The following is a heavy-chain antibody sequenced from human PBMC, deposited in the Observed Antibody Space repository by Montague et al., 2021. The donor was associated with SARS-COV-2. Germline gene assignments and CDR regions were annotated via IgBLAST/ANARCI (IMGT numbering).Heavy chain of an antibody. CDR3: PRQGEVEPGIAIAATFDP. J-gene: IGHJ5*02. CDR1: DDSISTSTIYY. D-gene: IGHD2-15*01. CDR2: IYNSGRT. Sequence: SETLSLTCAVSDDSISTSTIYYWGWIRQPPGKGLEWIGSIYNSGRTFYNPSLKSRVTMSVDASKNQFSVRLTSVTAADSAVYYCPRQGEVEPGIAIAATFDPWGQGILVTVSS. V-gene: IGHV4-39*01.